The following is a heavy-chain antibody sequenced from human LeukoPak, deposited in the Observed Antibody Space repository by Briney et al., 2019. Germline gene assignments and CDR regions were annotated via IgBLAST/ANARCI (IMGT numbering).Heavy chain of an antibody. J-gene: IGHJ4*02. CDR1: GFTFSSYI. Sequence: GGSLRLSCAASGFTFSSYIMYWVRQAPGKGLEWVALISKDGSNKYYADSVKGRFTISRDNSKNTLYLQMNSLRAEDTAVYYCARDHLRAAGWLEYWGQGTLVTVSS. CDR2: ISKDGSNK. V-gene: IGHV3-30-3*01. CDR3: ARDHLRAAGWLEY. D-gene: IGHD2-15*01.